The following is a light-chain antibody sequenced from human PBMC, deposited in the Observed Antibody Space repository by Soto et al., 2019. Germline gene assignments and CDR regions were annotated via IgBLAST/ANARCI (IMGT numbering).Light chain of an antibody. V-gene: IGKV2-28*01. J-gene: IGKJ5*01. CDR1: QSLLHSNGYNY. Sequence: DIVMTQSPLSLPVTPGEPASISCRSSQSLLHSNGYNYLDWYLQKPGQSPQLLIYLGSTRASGVPDRFSGSGSGTDFTLKISRVEAEDVAVYYCMQALQTPITFGQGTR. CDR3: MQALQTPIT. CDR2: LGS.